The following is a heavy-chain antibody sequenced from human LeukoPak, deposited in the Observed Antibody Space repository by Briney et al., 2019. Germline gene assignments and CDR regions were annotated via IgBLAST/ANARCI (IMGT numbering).Heavy chain of an antibody. J-gene: IGHJ3*02. CDR1: GFPFSSYW. V-gene: IGHV5-51*01. CDR2: IFPGDSET. Sequence: GESLQISCKGSGFPFSSYWIGWVRQMPGKGLEWMGIIFPGDSETRYSPSFQGQVTISVDRSISSAFLQWSSQKASDTAMYYCASSHVSGAFDIWGQGTMVTVPS. CDR3: ASSHVSGAFDI. D-gene: IGHD3-10*01.